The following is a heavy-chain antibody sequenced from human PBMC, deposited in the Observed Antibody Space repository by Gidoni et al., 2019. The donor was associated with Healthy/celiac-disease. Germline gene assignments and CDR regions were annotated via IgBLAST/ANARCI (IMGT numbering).Heavy chain of an antibody. Sequence: EVQLVESGGGLVQPGGALRLSCAASGFTVRRHWMSWVRQAPGKGLELVANIKQDGSEKYYVDSVKGRFTISRDNAKNSLYLQMNSLRAEDTAVYYCARGKTAGTRSWYYYYYGMDVWGQGTTVTVSS. V-gene: IGHV3-7*04. CDR2: IKQDGSEK. CDR3: ARGKTAGTRSWYYYYYGMDV. D-gene: IGHD6-13*01. CDR1: GFTVRRHW. J-gene: IGHJ6*02.